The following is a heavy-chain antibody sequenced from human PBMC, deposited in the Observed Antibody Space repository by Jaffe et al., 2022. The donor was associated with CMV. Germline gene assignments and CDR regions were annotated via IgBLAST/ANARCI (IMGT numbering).Heavy chain of an antibody. CDR2: IKQDGSEK. V-gene: IGHV3-7*01. Sequence: EVQLVESGGGLVQPGGSLRLSCAASGFTFSSYWMSWVRQAPGKGLEWVANIKQDGSEKYYVDSVKGRFTISRDNAKNSLYLQMNSLRAEDTAVYYCARDWSYSSSWYPIDYWGQGTLVTVSS. CDR1: GFTFSSYW. D-gene: IGHD6-13*01. CDR3: ARDWSYSSSWYPIDY. J-gene: IGHJ4*02.